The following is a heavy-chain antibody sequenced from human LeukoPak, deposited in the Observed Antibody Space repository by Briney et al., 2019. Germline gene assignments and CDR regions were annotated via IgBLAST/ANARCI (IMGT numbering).Heavy chain of an antibody. CDR2: INHSGST. J-gene: IGHJ4*02. Sequence: SETLSLTCAVYGGSFSGYYWSWIRQPPGKGLEWIGEINHSGSTNYNPSLKSRVTMSVDTSKNQFSLKLSSVTAADTAVYYCARDRVFDYWGQGTLVTVSS. CDR1: GGSFSGYY. V-gene: IGHV4-34*01. CDR3: ARDRVFDY. D-gene: IGHD6-6*01.